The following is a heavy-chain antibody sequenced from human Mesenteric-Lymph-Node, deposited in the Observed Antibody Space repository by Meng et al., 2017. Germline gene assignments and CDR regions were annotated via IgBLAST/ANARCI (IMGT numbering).Heavy chain of an antibody. CDR3: ASLYCRGGSCFHNWFDP. D-gene: IGHD2-15*01. CDR2: MSAYRGDP. Sequence: ASVKVSCKASGYTFSSYGISWLRQAPGQGLEWRGWMSAYRGDPNYAQRFQDRVIMTTDTTTTTVYMELRSLRSDDTAIYYCASLYCRGGSCFHNWFDPWGQGTLVTVSS. V-gene: IGHV1-18*01. CDR1: GYTFSSYG. J-gene: IGHJ5*02.